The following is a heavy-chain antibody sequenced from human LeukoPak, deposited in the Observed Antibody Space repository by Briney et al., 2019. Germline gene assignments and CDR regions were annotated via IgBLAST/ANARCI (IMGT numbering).Heavy chain of an antibody. Sequence: GASVKVSCKASGYTFTSYDINWVRQATGQGLEWMGWMNPNSGNTGYAQKLQGRVTMTRNTSISTAYMELSSLRSEDTAVYYCASSSYSSSWPSYYYGVDVWGQGTTVTVSS. D-gene: IGHD6-13*01. J-gene: IGHJ6*02. V-gene: IGHV1-8*01. CDR2: MNPNSGNT. CDR1: GYTFTSYD. CDR3: ASSSYSSSWPSYYYGVDV.